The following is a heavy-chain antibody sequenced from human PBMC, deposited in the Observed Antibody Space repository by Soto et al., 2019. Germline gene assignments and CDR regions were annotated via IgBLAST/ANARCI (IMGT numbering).Heavy chain of an antibody. J-gene: IGHJ5*01. Sequence: SETLSLTCTVSGGSISSYYWSWIRQPPGKGLQWIGYIYYSGNTDYNPSLKSRVTLSVDTSKNQFSLKLTSVTAADTAVYYCTRETRYSGWFDYWGQGSLVTVSS. CDR1: GGSISSYY. CDR3: TRETRYSGWFDY. CDR2: IYYSGNT. V-gene: IGHV4-59*01. D-gene: IGHD4-4*01.